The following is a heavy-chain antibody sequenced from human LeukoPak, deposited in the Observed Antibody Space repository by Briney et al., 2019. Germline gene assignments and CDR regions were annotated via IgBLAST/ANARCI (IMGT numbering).Heavy chain of an antibody. J-gene: IGHJ4*02. CDR2: INHSGST. CDR3: ARGLDGIVAPAPGY. Sequence: SETLSLTCSVSGGSTGSDYWSWIRQPPGKGLEWIGEINHSGSTNYNPSLKSRVTISVDTSKNQFSLKLSSVTAADTAVYYCARGLDGIVAPAPGYWGQGTLVTVSS. CDR1: GGSTGSDY. V-gene: IGHV4-34*01. D-gene: IGHD2-2*01.